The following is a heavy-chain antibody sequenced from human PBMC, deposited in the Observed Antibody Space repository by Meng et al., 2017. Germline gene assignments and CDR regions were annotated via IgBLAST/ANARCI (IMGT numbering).Heavy chain of an antibody. CDR2: IRAYNGNT. CDR1: GYTFTSYG. D-gene: IGHD3-16*01. CDR3: ARDLKRDHHLGEGGY. J-gene: IGHJ4*02. Sequence: HVELVQAGGEVSKPGASVKVSCKASGYTFTSYGISWVRQAPGQGLEWMGWIRAYNGNTNYAQKLQGRVTMTTDTSTSTAYMELRSLRSDDTAVYYCARDLKRDHHLGEGGYWGQGTLVTVSS. V-gene: IGHV1-18*01.